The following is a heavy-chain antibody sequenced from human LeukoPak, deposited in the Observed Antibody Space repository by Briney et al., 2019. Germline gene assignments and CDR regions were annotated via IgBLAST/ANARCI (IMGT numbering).Heavy chain of an antibody. V-gene: IGHV1-2*02. J-gene: IGHJ6*03. CDR3: ARHHYDFWSGYENYMDV. CDR1: GYTFTGYY. CDR2: INPNSGGT. Sequence: GASVTVSCKASGYTFTGYYMHWVGHATGQGLEWMGWINPNSGGTNYAQKFQGRVTMTRDTSISTAYMELSRLRSDGTAVYYCARHHYDFWSGYENYMDVWGKGTTVTVSS. D-gene: IGHD3-3*01.